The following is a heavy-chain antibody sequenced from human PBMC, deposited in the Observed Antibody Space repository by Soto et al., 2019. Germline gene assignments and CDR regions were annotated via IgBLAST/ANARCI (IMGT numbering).Heavy chain of an antibody. J-gene: IGHJ4*02. CDR3: AKERNDFWSGTTGGFDH. CDR2: ISSSGSTI. Sequence: SLILSFAASGFTFSDYYMSWICQAPGKGLEWVSYISSSGSTIYYADSVKVRFTISRDNPKNTVYVQMNSLRPEDTAIYYCAKERNDFWSGTTGGFDHWRQGLLVTVSS. CDR1: GFTFSDYY. V-gene: IGHV3-11*01. D-gene: IGHD3-3*01.